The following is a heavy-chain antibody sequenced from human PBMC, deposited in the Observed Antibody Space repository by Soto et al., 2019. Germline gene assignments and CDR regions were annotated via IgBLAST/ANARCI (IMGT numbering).Heavy chain of an antibody. CDR2: GST. Sequence: GSTYYNPSLTSRATISRDTSKNQFSLKLNSVTAADTAVYYCARKGKGDSSGIDYWGQGTLVTVSS. CDR3: ARKGKGDSSGIDY. V-gene: IGHV4-39*01. D-gene: IGHD3-22*01. J-gene: IGHJ4*02.